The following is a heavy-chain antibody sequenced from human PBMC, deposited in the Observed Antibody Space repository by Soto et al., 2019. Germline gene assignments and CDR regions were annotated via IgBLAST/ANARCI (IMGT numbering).Heavy chain of an antibody. CDR3: AKDTRGYSYGYYFDY. Sequence: PGGSLRLSCAASGFTFSGYAMSWVRQAPGKGLEWVSAISGSGGSTYYADSVKGRFTISRDNSKNTLYLQMNSLRAEDTAVYYCAKDTRGYSYGYYFDYWGQGTLVTVSS. D-gene: IGHD5-18*01. CDR2: ISGSGGST. V-gene: IGHV3-23*01. CDR1: GFTFSGYA. J-gene: IGHJ4*02.